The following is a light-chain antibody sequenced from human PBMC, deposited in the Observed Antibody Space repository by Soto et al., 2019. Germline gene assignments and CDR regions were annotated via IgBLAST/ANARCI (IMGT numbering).Light chain of an antibody. CDR1: QDISNY. CDR2: DAS. Sequence: DIQMTQSRSSLSASVGDRVTITCQASQDISNYLNWYQQKPGKAPKLLIYDASNLETGVPSRFSGSGSGTDFTFTISSLQPEDIATHYCQQYDNLPTFGGGTKVEIK. J-gene: IGKJ4*01. V-gene: IGKV1-33*01. CDR3: QQYDNLPT.